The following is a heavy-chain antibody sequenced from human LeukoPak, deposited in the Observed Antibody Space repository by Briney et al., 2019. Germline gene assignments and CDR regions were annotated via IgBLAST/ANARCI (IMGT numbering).Heavy chain of an antibody. CDR2: FYYSGST. V-gene: IGHV4-39*01. D-gene: IGHD3-22*01. CDR1: GGSISSGSYF. CDR3: ARQSYHSSAHDYAGLFDI. Sequence: SETLSLTCTVSGGSISSGSYFWGWICQPPGTGLQWIGSFYYSGSTYYSPSLKSRLTISVDTSKNQFSLKLSSVTAADTAVYYCARQSYHSSAHDYAGLFDIWGQGTMVTVSS. J-gene: IGHJ3*02.